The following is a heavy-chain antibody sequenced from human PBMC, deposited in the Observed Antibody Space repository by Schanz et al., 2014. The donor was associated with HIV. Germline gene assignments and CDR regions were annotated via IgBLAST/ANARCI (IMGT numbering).Heavy chain of an antibody. Sequence: VQLVESGGGVVQPRRSLRLSCAASGFTFYTYAMTWVRQAPGKGLEWVSTISDSGDGTYYADSMKGRVTISRDNSKNTLYLQMNSLRAEDTAIYHCGTYNYGSGHDYWGQGTLVTVSS. V-gene: IGHV3-23*04. CDR1: GFTFYTYA. CDR2: ISDSGDGT. CDR3: GTYNYGSGHDY. J-gene: IGHJ4*02. D-gene: IGHD3-10*01.